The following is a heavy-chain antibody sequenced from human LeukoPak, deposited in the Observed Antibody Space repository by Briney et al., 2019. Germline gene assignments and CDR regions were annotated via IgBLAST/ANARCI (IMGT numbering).Heavy chain of an antibody. Sequence: PGRSLRLSCAASGFTFDDYAMHWVRQAPGKGLEWVSGISWNSGSIGYADSVKGRFTISRDNAKNSLYLQMNSLRAEDTALYYCAKDLNLNYYDSSGYYSSDFDYWGQGTLVTVSS. CDR1: GFTFDDYA. V-gene: IGHV3-9*01. J-gene: IGHJ4*02. D-gene: IGHD3-22*01. CDR3: AKDLNLNYYDSSGYYSSDFDY. CDR2: ISWNSGSI.